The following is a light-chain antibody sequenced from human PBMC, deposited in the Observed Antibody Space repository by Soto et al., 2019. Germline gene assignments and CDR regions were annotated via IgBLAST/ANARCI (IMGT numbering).Light chain of an antibody. J-gene: IGKJ2*01. CDR3: QQYRSSPYT. CDR2: GAS. Sequence: EIVLTQSPGTMSLSPGERATLSCRASQSVSSIYLAWYQQKPGQAPRLLIYGASSRATGIPDRFSGSGSGTDFTLTISRLEPEDFAVYYCQQYRSSPYTFGQGTKLEIK. CDR1: QSVSSIY. V-gene: IGKV3-20*01.